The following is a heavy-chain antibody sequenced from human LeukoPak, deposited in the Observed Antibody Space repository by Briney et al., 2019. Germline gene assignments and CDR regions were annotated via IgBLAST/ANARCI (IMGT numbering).Heavy chain of an antibody. J-gene: IGHJ6*04. Sequence: GGSLRLSCAASGFTLSSYNMKWVRQAPGKGLEWVSSISSSSIYIYYADSVKGRFTISRDNAKNSLYLQMNSLRAEDTAVYYCAELGITMIGGVWGKGTTVTISS. D-gene: IGHD3-10*02. CDR1: GFTLSSYN. CDR2: ISSSSIYI. V-gene: IGHV3-21*01. CDR3: AELGITMIGGV.